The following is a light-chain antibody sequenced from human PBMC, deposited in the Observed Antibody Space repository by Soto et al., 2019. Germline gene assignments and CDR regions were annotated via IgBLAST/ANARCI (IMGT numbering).Light chain of an antibody. CDR1: QGISSW. CDR2: AAS. CDR3: QQANSFSLT. Sequence: IQMTQSPSSVSASVGDRVTITCRASQGISSWLAWYQRKPGKAPKLLIYAASSFHSGVPSRFSGSGSGTDFTLTISILQPEDFATYYCQQANSFSLTFGGGTKVDIK. J-gene: IGKJ4*01. V-gene: IGKV1D-12*01.